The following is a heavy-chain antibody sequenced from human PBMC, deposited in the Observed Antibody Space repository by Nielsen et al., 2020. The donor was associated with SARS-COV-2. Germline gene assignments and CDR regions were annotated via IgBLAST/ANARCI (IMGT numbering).Heavy chain of an antibody. CDR3: ATALYTSAWFSPSYFAY. CDR1: GFIFSSYA. D-gene: IGHD6-13*01. V-gene: IGHV3-23*01. J-gene: IGHJ4*02. CDR2: LSNTGDTT. Sequence: GGSLRLSCAASGFIFSSYAMSWVRQAPGKGLEWVSGLSNTGDTTYYADSVKGRFTVSRDNSENTLSLEMFSLRAEDAAVYYCATALYTSAWFSPSYFAYWGQGTLVSVSS.